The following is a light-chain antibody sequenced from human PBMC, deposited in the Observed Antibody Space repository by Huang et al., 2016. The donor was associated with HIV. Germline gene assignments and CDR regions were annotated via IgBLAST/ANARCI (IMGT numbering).Light chain of an antibody. V-gene: IGKV3-15*01. CDR2: DAS. J-gene: IGKJ3*01. CDR1: QSVRSN. Sequence: EIVMTQSPGTLSVSPGERATLSCRASQSVRSNLAWYQPKPGQAPRLLIYDASTRATGGPARFSGSGSGTQFTLSISSLQSEDFAVYYCQQYDNWPPFTFGPGTKVDIK. CDR3: QQYDNWPPFT.